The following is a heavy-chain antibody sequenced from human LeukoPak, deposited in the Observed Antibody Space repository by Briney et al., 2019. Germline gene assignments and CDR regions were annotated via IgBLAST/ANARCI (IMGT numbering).Heavy chain of an antibody. CDR1: GLTVSSYN. CDR3: TRDPRNLDY. J-gene: IGHJ4*02. Sequence: GGSLRLSCAASGLTVSSYNMNWVRQAPGKGLEWVSYISSSSSTIYYADSVKGRFTISRDNAKNSLYLQMNSLRVEDTAVYYCTRDPRNLDYWGQGTLVTVSS. CDR2: ISSSSSTI. V-gene: IGHV3-48*01. D-gene: IGHD1-14*01.